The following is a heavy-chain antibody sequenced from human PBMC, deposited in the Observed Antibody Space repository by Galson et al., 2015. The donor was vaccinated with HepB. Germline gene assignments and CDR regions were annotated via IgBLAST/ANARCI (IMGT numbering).Heavy chain of an antibody. CDR2: ISYSGTT. V-gene: IGHV4-30-4*07. J-gene: IGHJ5*02. CDR1: GGSLNSGDYS. CDR3: ARDHRRPPPPTWSWGVYRGNTAFHWGTSTWFDP. Sequence: TLSLTCAVSGGSLNSGDYSWSWIRQPPGKGLEWIGSISYSGTTYYNPSLRSRVSMSVDTSKNHFSLNLGSVTAADTAIYYCARDHRRPPPPTWSWGVYRGNTAFHWGTSTWFDPWGQGTLVTVSS. D-gene: IGHD5/OR15-5a*01.